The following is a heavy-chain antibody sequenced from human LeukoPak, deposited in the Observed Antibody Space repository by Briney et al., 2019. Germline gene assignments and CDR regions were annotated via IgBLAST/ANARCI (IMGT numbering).Heavy chain of an antibody. V-gene: IGHV3-23*01. Sequence: GGSLRLSCAASGFTCSTYVMSWVRQAPGKGLEWLSLILHNGDSTYYADSVKGRFTISRDNSKNTLYLQMNSLRAEDTAVYYCASNLSGSYYNWFDPWGQGTLVTVSS. D-gene: IGHD1-26*01. CDR1: GFTCSTYV. CDR3: ASNLSGSYYNWFDP. CDR2: ILHNGDST. J-gene: IGHJ5*02.